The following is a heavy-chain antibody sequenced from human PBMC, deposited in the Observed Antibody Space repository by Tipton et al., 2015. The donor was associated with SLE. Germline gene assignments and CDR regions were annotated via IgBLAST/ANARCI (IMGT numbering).Heavy chain of an antibody. CDR1: GGSISSYH. V-gene: IGHV4-59*01. CDR3: ARARRQPRGYYYYYMDV. J-gene: IGHJ6*03. CDR2: IYYSGST. Sequence: TLSLTCTVSGGSISSYHWSWIRQPPGKGLEWIGNIYYSGSTNYNPSLKSRVTISVDTSKNQFSLKLSSVTAADTAVYYCARARRQPRGYYYYYMDVWGKGTTVTVSS.